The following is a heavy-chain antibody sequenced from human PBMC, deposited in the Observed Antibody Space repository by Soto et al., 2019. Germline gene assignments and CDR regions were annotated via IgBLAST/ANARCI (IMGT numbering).Heavy chain of an antibody. Sequence: QVQLQESGPGLVKPSETLSLTCTVSGGSISSYYWSWIRQPPGKGLEWIGYIYYSGSTNYNPSLKSRVTISVDTSKNQFSLKLSSVTAADTAVYYCARNVDIVATIFDYWGQGTLDTVSS. J-gene: IGHJ4*02. D-gene: IGHD5-12*01. CDR2: IYYSGST. CDR1: GGSISSYY. V-gene: IGHV4-59*08. CDR3: ARNVDIVATIFDY.